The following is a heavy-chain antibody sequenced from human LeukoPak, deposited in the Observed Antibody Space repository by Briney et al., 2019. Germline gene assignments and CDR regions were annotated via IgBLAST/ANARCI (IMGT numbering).Heavy chain of an antibody. D-gene: IGHD3-22*01. CDR1: GYTFTSYY. J-gene: IGHJ4*02. Sequence: GASVKVSCKASGYTFTSYYIHWVRPAPGQGLEWMGIINPSGGSTTYSQKFQGRVTMTRDTSTSTVYIDLSSLRSEDTAVYYCARRLSSDYADYWGQGTLVTVSS. CDR2: INPSGGST. CDR3: ARRLSSDYADY. V-gene: IGHV1-46*01.